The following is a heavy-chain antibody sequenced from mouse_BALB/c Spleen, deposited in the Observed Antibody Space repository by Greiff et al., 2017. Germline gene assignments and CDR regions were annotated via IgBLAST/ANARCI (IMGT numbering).Heavy chain of an antibody. Sequence: EVKLMESGGGLVKLGGSLKLSCAASGFTFSSYYMSWVRQTPEKRLELVAAINSNGGSTYYPDTVKGRFTISRDNAKNTLYLQMSSLKSEDTALYYCARHNDGYDYWGQGTTLTVSS. CDR1: GFTFSSYY. CDR3: ARHNDGYDY. CDR2: INSNGGST. V-gene: IGHV5-6-2*01. D-gene: IGHD2-3*01. J-gene: IGHJ2*01.